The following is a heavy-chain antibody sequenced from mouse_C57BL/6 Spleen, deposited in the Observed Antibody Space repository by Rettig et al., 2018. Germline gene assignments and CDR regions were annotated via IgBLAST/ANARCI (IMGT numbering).Heavy chain of an antibody. D-gene: IGHD2-4*01. J-gene: IGHJ2*01. V-gene: IGHV1-15*01. CDR2: IDPETGGT. CDR3: SSRLRLFFDY. Sequence: QVQLQQSGADLVRPGASVTLSCKASGYTFTDYEMHWVKQTPVHGLEWIGAIDPETGGTVYNQKFKGEAMLTADKSSSTAYMELRSLTSEDSAVYYCSSRLRLFFDYWGQGTTLTVSS. CDR1: GYTFTDYE.